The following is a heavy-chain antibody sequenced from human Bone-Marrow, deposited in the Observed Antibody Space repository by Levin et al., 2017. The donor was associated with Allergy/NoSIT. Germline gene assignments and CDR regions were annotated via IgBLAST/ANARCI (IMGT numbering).Heavy chain of an antibody. Sequence: SLKISCTASGFRFDDYGMHWVRQAPGMRPEWVAGVSWNSGSIGYGDSVMGRFTISRDNAKNSLYLQMNSLRAEDTALEYCAKVLPSGSHGVFASWGQGTLVTVSS. V-gene: IGHV3-9*01. D-gene: IGHD1-1*01. CDR1: GFRFDDYG. CDR3: AKVLPSGSHGVFAS. J-gene: IGHJ4*02. CDR2: VSWNSGSI.